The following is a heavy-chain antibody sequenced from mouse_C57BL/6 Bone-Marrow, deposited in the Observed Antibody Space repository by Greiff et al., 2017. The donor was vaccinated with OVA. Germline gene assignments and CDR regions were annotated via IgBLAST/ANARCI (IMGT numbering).Heavy chain of an antibody. CDR3: ARRYDYDPYYFYY. D-gene: IGHD2-4*01. V-gene: IGHV2-2*01. Sequence: QVQLQQSGPGLVQPSQSLSITCTVSGFSLTSYGVHWVRQSPGKGLEWLGVIWSGGSTDYNAAFISRLSISKDNSKSQVFFKMNSLQADDTAIYYCARRYDYDPYYFYYWGQGTTLTVSS. J-gene: IGHJ2*01. CDR2: IWSGGST. CDR1: GFSLTSYG.